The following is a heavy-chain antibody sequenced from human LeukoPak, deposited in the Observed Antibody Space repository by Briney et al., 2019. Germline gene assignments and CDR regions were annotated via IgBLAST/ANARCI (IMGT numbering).Heavy chain of an antibody. J-gene: IGHJ4*02. CDR3: ARSLGAQLPPIH. D-gene: IGHD2-2*01. V-gene: IGHV4-59*01. CDR2: IYYSAST. Sequence: SETLSLTCTVSGDSISSYYWSWIRQPPGKGPEWIGYIYYSASTNYNPSLKSRVTISVDTSKNQFSLKLTSVTAADTAVYYCARSLGAQLPPIHWGQGTLVTVSS. CDR1: GDSISSYY.